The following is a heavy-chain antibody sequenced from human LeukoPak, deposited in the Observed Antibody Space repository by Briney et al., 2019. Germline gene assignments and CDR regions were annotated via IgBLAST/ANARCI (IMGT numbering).Heavy chain of an antibody. CDR1: GFTFSSYE. J-gene: IGHJ4*02. CDR3: AREVTYGANGGYFGY. Sequence: GGSLRLSCAASGFTFSSYEMNWVRQAPGKGLEWVSYISSSGSTIYYADSVKGRFTISRDNAKNSLYLQMNSLRAEDTAVYYCAREVTYGANGGYFGYWGQGTLVTVSS. D-gene: IGHD4-17*01. CDR2: ISSSGSTI. V-gene: IGHV3-48*03.